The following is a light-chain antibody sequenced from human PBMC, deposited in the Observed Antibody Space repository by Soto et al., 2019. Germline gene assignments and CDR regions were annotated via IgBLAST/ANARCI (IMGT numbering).Light chain of an antibody. CDR1: QGISNY. CDR2: AAS. CDR3: QKYNNGPA. Sequence: DIQMTQSPSSLSASVGDRVTITCRASQGISNYLAWYQQIPGKVPKLLISAASTLQSGVPSRFSCSGSGRDFTLNIDSLQPEDVATYYCQKYNNGPAFSGGTKVEIK. J-gene: IGKJ4*01. V-gene: IGKV1-27*01.